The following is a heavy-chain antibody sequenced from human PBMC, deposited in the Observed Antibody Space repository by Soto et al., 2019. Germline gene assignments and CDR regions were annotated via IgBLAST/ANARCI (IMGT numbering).Heavy chain of an antibody. CDR1: GFTFDDYA. J-gene: IGHJ3*02. CDR3: AKDTSCCRHDAFDI. CDR2: ISWNSGSI. Sequence: EVQLVESGGGLVQPGRSLRLSCAASGFTFDDYAMHWVRQAPGKGLEWVSGISWNSGSIGYADSVKGRFTISRDNAKNSLYLQMNSLRADDTALYYCAKDTSCCRHDAFDIWGQGTMVTVSS. V-gene: IGHV3-9*01.